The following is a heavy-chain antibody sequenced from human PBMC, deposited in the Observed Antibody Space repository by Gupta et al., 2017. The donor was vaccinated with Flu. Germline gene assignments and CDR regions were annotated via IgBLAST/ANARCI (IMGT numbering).Heavy chain of an antibody. CDR3: STGTARCWEAGP. CDR1: AFILTNVW. D-gene: IGHD1-26*01. Sequence: EVHLVESGGGLVEPGGSLRLSCVASAFILTNVWVSWVRQAPGKGLEWVGRIRGTGDGATTDYAAPVKGRFSISRDDSKNTLYLQMKSLKIEDTAVYYCSTGTARCWEAGPWGQGTLVTVSS. CDR2: IRGTGDGATT. J-gene: IGHJ5*02. V-gene: IGHV3-15*01.